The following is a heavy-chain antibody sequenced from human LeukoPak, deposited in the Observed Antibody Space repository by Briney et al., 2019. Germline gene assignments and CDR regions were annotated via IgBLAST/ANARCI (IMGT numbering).Heavy chain of an antibody. CDR1: GFTFSTYG. Sequence: GGSLRLSCIVSGFTFSTYGMHWVRQAPGKSLEWVAVIWDDGNNKRYANSVNGRFTISRDNSENTLYLQMNGLTAEDTAMYYCARDSYQDYYGRFDPWGQGTLVIVSS. CDR2: IWDDGNNK. CDR3: ARDSYQDYYGRFDP. D-gene: IGHD3-10*01. V-gene: IGHV3-33*01. J-gene: IGHJ5*02.